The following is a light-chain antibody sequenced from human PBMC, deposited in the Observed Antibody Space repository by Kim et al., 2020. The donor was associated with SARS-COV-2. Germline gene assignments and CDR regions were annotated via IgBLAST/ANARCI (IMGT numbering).Light chain of an antibody. J-gene: IGKJ4*01. CDR2: ATS. Sequence: AIQMTQSPSSLSASVGDRVTITCRASQGIRNDLGWYQQKPGRAPNLLIYATSTLQSGVPSRFSGSGSGTDFTLTISSLQPEDVATYDCIQDYDYPLTFGGGTKVDIK. CDR1: QGIRND. V-gene: IGKV1-6*01. CDR3: IQDYDYPLT.